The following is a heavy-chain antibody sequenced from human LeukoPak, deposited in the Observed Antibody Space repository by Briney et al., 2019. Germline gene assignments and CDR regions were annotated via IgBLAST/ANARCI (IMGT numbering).Heavy chain of an antibody. J-gene: IGHJ3*02. D-gene: IGHD1-14*01. V-gene: IGHV4-59*08. Sequence: SETLSLTCTVSGGSITGYYWSWIRQPAGKGLEWIGYISYTGGETNYNPSLKSRLTISVDTSKNQFSLMLTSVTAADTALYYCARQPGGTAAFDIWAQGTMVTVSS. CDR2: ISYTGGET. CDR3: ARQPGGTAAFDI. CDR1: GGSITGYY.